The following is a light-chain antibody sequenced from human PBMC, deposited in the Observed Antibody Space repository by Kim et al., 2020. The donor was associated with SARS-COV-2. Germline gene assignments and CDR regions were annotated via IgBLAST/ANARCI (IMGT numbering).Light chain of an antibody. CDR1: SSDVGGYNY. V-gene: IGLV2-14*03. J-gene: IGLJ3*02. CDR3: TSYTTSSTLGL. CDR2: DDS. Sequence: QSALTQPASVSGSPGQSITISCTGTSSDVGGYNYVSWYQQHPGKAPKLMIYDDSNRPSGVSNRFSGSKSGNTASLTISGLQAEDEADYYCTSYTTSSTLGLFGGGTQLTVL.